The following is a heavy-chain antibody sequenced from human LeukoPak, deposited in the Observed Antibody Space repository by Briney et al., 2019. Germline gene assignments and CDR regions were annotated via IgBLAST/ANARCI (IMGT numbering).Heavy chain of an antibody. Sequence: GGSLRLSCAASGFTFSSYWMHWVRQAPGKGLVWVSRINSDGSSTSYADSVKGRFTISRDNAKNTLYLQMNSLRAEDTAVYYCAREPVVVAAISYYYYGMDVWGQGTTVTVSS. CDR1: GFTFSSYW. CDR3: AREPVVVAAISYYYYGMDV. J-gene: IGHJ6*02. CDR2: INSDGSST. V-gene: IGHV3-74*01. D-gene: IGHD2-15*01.